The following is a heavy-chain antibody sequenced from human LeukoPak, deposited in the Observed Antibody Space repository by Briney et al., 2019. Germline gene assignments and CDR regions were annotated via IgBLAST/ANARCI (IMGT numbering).Heavy chain of an antibody. J-gene: IGHJ5*02. V-gene: IGHV3-74*01. CDR1: GFTFSSYW. D-gene: IGHD5-12*01. Sequence: GGSLRLSCAASGFTFSSYWMHWVRQAPGKGLVWVSRINSDGSSTSYADSVKGRFIISRDNAKNTLYLQMNSLRAEDMAVYYCARDRYSNWFDPWGQGTLVTVSS. CDR2: INSDGSST. CDR3: ARDRYSNWFDP.